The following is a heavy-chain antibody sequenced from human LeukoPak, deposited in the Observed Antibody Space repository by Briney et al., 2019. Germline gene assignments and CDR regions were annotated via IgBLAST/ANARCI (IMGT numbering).Heavy chain of an antibody. CDR2: INHSGST. D-gene: IGHD2-2*01. V-gene: IGHV4-34*01. CDR1: GGSFSGYY. J-gene: IGHJ3*02. Sequence: PSETLSLTCAVYGGSFSGYYWSWIRQPPGKGLEWIGEINHSGSTNYNPSLKSRVTISVDTSKNLFSLKLSSVTAADTAVYYCACNPAYCSSTSCYQSAFDIWGQGTMVTVSS. CDR3: ACNPAYCSSTSCYQSAFDI.